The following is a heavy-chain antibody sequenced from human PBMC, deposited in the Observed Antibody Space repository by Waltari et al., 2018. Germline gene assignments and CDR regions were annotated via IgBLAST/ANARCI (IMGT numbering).Heavy chain of an antibody. CDR1: GFTFREYV. CDR2: ISGSGATT. J-gene: IGHJ4*02. V-gene: IGHV3-23*01. D-gene: IGHD2-21*02. Sequence: LLESGGGLVQPGGSLRLSCAASGFTFREYVMSWVRQAPGKGLDWVSTISGSGATTYYADSGKGRFAISRDNSKNTLYLKINSLRAEDTAVYYCASLVTGSDYWGQGTLVTVSS. CDR3: ASLVTGSDY.